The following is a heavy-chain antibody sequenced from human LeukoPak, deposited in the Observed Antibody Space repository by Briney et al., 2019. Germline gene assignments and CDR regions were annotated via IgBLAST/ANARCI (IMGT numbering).Heavy chain of an antibody. CDR1: GGSISSYY. CDR3: ARRAYGSGIDSFDI. D-gene: IGHD3-10*01. V-gene: IGHV4-59*08. J-gene: IGHJ3*02. CDR2: ISYSGST. Sequence: PSETLSLTCTVSGGSISSYYWSWIRQPPGKGLEWIGYISYSGSTNYNPSLKSRVTISIDTSKNQFSLKLRSVTAADTAIYYCARRAYGSGIDSFDIWGQGTMVTVSS.